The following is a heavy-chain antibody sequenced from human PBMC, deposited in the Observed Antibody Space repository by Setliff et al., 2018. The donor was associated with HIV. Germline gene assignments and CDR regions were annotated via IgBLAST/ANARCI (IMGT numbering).Heavy chain of an antibody. CDR2: VYYAGTA. Sequence: SETLSLTCTVSRGSISSGGYYWSWIRQHPERGLEWIGYVYYAGTAYFNPSLKSRITISVDTSKNQFSLKLGFVTAADTAVYYCARGESTTWDLAEYFQHWGHGTLVTVSS. V-gene: IGHV4-31*03. J-gene: IGHJ1*01. CDR1: RGSISSGGYY. D-gene: IGHD1-1*01. CDR3: ARGESTTWDLAEYFQH.